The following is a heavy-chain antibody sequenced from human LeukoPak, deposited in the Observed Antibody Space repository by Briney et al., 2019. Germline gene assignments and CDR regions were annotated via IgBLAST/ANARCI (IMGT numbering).Heavy chain of an antibody. CDR2: IKSDGSST. J-gene: IGHJ6*02. Sequence: GGSLRLSCAASGFTFSTYWMHWVRQAPGKGLVWVSRIKSDGSSTNYADSVKGRVTISRDNSKNTLYLQMNSLRAEDTAVYYCASYSGYLQSGMDVWGQGTTVTVSS. V-gene: IGHV3-74*01. CDR1: GFTFSTYW. CDR3: ASYSGYLQSGMDV. D-gene: IGHD5-12*01.